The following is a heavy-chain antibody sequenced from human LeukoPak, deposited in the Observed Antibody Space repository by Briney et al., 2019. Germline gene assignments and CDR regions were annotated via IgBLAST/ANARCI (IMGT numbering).Heavy chain of an antibody. Sequence: ASVKVSCKASRGTFSSYAISWVRQAPGQGLEWMGRIIPILGIANYAQKFQGRVTITADKSTSTAYMELSSLRSEDTAVYYCAGVVVPAASLLRYFDWYQYWGQGTLVTVSS. CDR2: IIPILGIA. CDR1: RGTFSSYA. J-gene: IGHJ4*02. V-gene: IGHV1-69*04. CDR3: AGVVVPAASLLRYFDWYQY. D-gene: IGHD3-9*01.